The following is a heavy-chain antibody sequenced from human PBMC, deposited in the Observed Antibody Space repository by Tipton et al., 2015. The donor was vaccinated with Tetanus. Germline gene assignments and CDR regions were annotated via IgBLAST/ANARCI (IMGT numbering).Heavy chain of an antibody. V-gene: IGHV3-48*01. J-gene: IGHJ4*02. CDR3: VRDFAEFDY. CDR2: IGDGRSVI. Sequence: SLRLSCAVSGFTFSNYKMNWVRQAPGKGLEWISYIGDGRSVIHYADSVKGRFTVSRDDAENSLYLQMNSLRGEDTAVYYCVRDFAEFDYWGQGTLVTVSS. CDR1: GFTFSNYK.